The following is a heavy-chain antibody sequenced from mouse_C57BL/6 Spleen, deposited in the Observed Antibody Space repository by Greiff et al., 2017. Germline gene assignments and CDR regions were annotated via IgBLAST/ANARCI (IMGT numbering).Heavy chain of an antibody. CDR2: IYPGDGDT. CDR1: GYAFSSSW. D-gene: IGHD4-1*01. CDR3: ARMGGDY. J-gene: IGHJ4*01. V-gene: IGHV1-82*01. Sequence: QVQLQQSGPELVKPGASVKISCKASGYAFSSSWMNWVKQRPGKGLEWIGRIYPGDGDTNYNGKFKGKATLAADKSSSTAYMQLSSLTSEDSAVYFCARMGGDYWGQGTSVTVSS.